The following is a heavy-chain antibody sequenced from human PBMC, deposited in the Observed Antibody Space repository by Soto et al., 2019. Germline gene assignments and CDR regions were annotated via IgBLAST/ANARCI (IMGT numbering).Heavy chain of an antibody. J-gene: IGHJ6*02. CDR2: IKQDGSEK. Sequence: GGSLRLSCAASGFTFSSYWMSWVRQAPGKGLEWVANIKQDGSEKYYVDSVKGRFTISRDNAKNSLYLQMNSLRAEDTAVYYCAREAGCSGGSYYYYYHGMDVGGQGTTVSLPS. CDR3: AREAGCSGGSYYYYYHGMDV. CDR1: GFTFSSYW. D-gene: IGHD2-15*01. V-gene: IGHV3-7*01.